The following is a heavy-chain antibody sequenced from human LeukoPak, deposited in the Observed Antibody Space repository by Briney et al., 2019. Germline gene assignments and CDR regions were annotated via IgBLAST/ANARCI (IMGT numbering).Heavy chain of an antibody. Sequence: SETLSLTCAVYGGSFSGYYWSWIRQPPGKGLEWIGEINHSGSTNYNPSLKSRVTILVDTSKNQFSLKLSSVTAADTAVYYCARICSGGSCSTGYWGQGTLVTVSS. V-gene: IGHV4-34*01. CDR2: INHSGST. CDR1: GGSFSGYY. D-gene: IGHD2-15*01. J-gene: IGHJ4*02. CDR3: ARICSGGSCSTGY.